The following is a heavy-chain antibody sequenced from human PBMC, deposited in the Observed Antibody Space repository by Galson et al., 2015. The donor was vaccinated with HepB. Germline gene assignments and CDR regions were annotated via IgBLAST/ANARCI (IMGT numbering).Heavy chain of an antibody. CDR1: GGSISSYY. J-gene: IGHJ3*02. V-gene: IGHV4-59*01. CDR2: IYYSGSI. CDR3: ARGWNYYYDSSGYPLSYAFDI. Sequence: ETLSLTCTVSGGSISSYYWSWIRQPPGKGLEWVGYIYYSGSINYNPSLKSRVTISVDTSKNQFSLKLSSVAAADTAVYYCARGWNYYYDSSGYPLSYAFDIWGQGTMVTVSS. D-gene: IGHD3-22*01.